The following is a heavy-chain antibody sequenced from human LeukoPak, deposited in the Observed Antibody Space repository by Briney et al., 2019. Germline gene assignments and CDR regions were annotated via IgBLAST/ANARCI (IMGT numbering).Heavy chain of an antibody. Sequence: PSETLSLTCTVSGGSISSSSYYSGWIRQPPGKGLEWIGSIYYSGGTYYNPSLKSRVTISVDTSKNQFSLKLSSVTAADTAVYYCARISVGAAGNNWFDPWGQGTLVTVSS. J-gene: IGHJ5*02. CDR2: IYYSGGT. CDR1: GGSISSSSYY. V-gene: IGHV4-39*01. CDR3: ARISVGAAGNNWFDP. D-gene: IGHD6-13*01.